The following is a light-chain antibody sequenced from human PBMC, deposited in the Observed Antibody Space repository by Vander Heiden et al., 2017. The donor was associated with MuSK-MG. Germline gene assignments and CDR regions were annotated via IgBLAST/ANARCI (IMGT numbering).Light chain of an antibody. CDR3: QQSDSTPLT. CDR1: QSISSY. V-gene: IGKV1-39*01. Sequence: DIQMTQSPSSLSASVGDRVTITCRARQSISSYLNWYQQKPGKAPKLLIYAASSLQSGVPARFSGSGSATDFTLTISRLQPEDFATYYCQQSDSTPLTFGGGTKVEIK. CDR2: AAS. J-gene: IGKJ4*01.